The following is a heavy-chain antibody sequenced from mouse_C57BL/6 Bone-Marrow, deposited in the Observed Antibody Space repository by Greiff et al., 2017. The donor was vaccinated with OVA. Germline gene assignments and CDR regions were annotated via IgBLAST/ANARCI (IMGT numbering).Heavy chain of an antibody. D-gene: IGHD6-5*01. CDR1: GFTFSSYA. V-gene: IGHV5-9-1*02. CDR3: TSPGGLNAMDY. J-gene: IGHJ4*01. CDR2: ISSGGDYI. Sequence: EVNVVESGEGLVKPGGSLKLSCAASGFTFSSYAMSWVRQTPEKRLEWVAYISSGGDYIYYADTVKGRFTISRDNARNTLYLQMSSLKSEDTAMYYCTSPGGLNAMDYWGQGTSVTVSS.